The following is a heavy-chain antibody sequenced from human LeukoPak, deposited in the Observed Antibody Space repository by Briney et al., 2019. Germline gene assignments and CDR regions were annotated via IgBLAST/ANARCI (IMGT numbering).Heavy chain of an antibody. J-gene: IGHJ4*02. V-gene: IGHV5-51*01. Sequence: GESLKLSCTGSGYSFTSYWIGWGRQMPGKGLEWMGIIYPGDSDTRYSPSFQGQVTISADKSISTAYLQWSSLKASDTAMYYCARYSAPKFDYWGQGTLVTVSS. CDR3: ARYSAPKFDY. CDR1: GYSFTSYW. D-gene: IGHD2-21*01. CDR2: IYPGDSDT.